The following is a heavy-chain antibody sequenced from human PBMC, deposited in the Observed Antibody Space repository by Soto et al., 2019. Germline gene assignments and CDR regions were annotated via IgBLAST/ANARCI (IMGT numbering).Heavy chain of an antibody. J-gene: IGHJ6*03. CDR3: ARQGAAADNYYYYMDV. CDR1: GYTFTTYD. CDR2: MNPNSGNT. D-gene: IGHD6-13*01. Sequence: ASVKVSCKASGYTFTTYDINWVRQATGQGLEWMGWMNPNSGNTGYAQKFQGRVTMTRNTSISTAYMELSSLRSEDTAVYYCARQGAAADNYYYYMDVWGKGTTVTVSS. V-gene: IGHV1-8*01.